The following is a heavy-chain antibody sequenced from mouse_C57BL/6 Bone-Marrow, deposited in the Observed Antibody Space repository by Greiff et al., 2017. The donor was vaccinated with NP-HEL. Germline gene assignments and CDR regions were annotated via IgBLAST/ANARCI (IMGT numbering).Heavy chain of an antibody. V-gene: IGHV5-17*01. D-gene: IGHD4-1*01. CDR3: ARSWGYYFDY. Sequence: EVKLVESGGGLVKPGGSLKLSCAASGFTFSDYGMHWVRQAPEKGLEWVAYISSGSSTIYYADTVKGRFTISRDNAKNTLFLQMTSLRSEDTAMYYCARSWGYYFDYWGQGTTRTVSS. CDR1: GFTFSDYG. J-gene: IGHJ2*01. CDR2: ISSGSSTI.